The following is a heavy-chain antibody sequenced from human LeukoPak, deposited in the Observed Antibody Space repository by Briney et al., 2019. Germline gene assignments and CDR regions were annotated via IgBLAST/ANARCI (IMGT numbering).Heavy chain of an antibody. J-gene: IGHJ4*02. D-gene: IGHD4-17*01. CDR1: GGTFSRYA. Sequence: SVKVSCKASGGTFSRYAIRWVRQAPGQGLEWRGRIIPILGIANYAQKFQGRVTITADKSTSTAYMELSSLRSEDTAVYYCARVNSDDYGDYEGYFDYWGQGTLVTVSS. CDR2: IIPILGIA. V-gene: IGHV1-69*04. CDR3: ARVNSDDYGDYEGYFDY.